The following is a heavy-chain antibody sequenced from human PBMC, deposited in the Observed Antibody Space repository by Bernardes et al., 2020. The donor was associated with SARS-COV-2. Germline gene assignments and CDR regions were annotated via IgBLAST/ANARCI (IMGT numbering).Heavy chain of an antibody. J-gene: IGHJ4*02. CDR3: ARDPYCSSTSCYYGFDY. D-gene: IGHD2-2*01. V-gene: IGHV3-74*01. Sequence: GGSLRLSCAASGFTFRSYWMHWVRQAPGKGLVWVSRITRDGRSTSYADSVKGRFTISRDNAKNTLYLQMNSLRAEDTAVYYCARDPYCSSTSCYYGFDYWGLGTPVTVAS. CDR2: ITRDGRST. CDR1: GFTFRSYW.